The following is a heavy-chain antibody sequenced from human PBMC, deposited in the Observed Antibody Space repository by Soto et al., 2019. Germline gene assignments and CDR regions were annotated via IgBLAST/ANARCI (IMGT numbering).Heavy chain of an antibody. J-gene: IGHJ4*02. V-gene: IGHV1-2*02. CDR2: INPNSGGT. CDR1: GYTFTGYY. CDR3: ARRPSSSLGSLDY. Sequence: QVQLVQSGAEVKKPGASVKVSCKASGYTFTGYYMHWVRQAPGQGLEWMGWINPNSGGTNYPQKFQGRVTMTRDTSISTAYMELSRLRSDDTAVYYCARRPSSSLGSLDYWGQGTLVTVSS. D-gene: IGHD6-6*01.